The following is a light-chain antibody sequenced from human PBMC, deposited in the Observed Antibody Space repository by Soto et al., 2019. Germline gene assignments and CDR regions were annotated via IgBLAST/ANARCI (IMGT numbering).Light chain of an antibody. CDR2: EVS. CDR1: SSDLGAYKY. Sequence: QSALTQPASVSGSPGQSITISCAGTSSDLGAYKYVSWYQQHPDKAPKLILYEVSRRPSGVSNRFSGSKSGNTASLTISGLLAEDEADYSCSSYTNTSTLVFGNGTKVTV. CDR3: SSYTNTSTLV. J-gene: IGLJ1*01. V-gene: IGLV2-14*03.